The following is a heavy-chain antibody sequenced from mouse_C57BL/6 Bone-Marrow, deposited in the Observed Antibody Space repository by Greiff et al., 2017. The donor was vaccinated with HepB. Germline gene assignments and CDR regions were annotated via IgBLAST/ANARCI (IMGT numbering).Heavy chain of an antibody. CDR1: GYAFSSYW. Sequence: QVQLKESGAELVKPGASVKISCKASGYAFSSYWMNWVKQRPGKGLEWIGQIYPGDGDTNYNGKFKGKATLTADKSSSTAYMQLSSLTSEDSAVYFCARRHYGSSYVYWYFDVWGTGTTVTVSS. D-gene: IGHD1-1*01. J-gene: IGHJ1*03. CDR2: IYPGDGDT. CDR3: ARRHYGSSYVYWYFDV. V-gene: IGHV1-80*01.